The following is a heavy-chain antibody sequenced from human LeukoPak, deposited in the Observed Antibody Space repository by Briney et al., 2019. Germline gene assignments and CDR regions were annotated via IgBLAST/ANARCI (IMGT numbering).Heavy chain of an antibody. J-gene: IGHJ4*02. D-gene: IGHD3-3*01. CDR3: AKDPPSAYYDFWSGYYEADY. CDR2: ISGSGGST. Sequence: PGGSLRLSCAASGFTFSSYAMSWVRQAPGKGLEWVSAISGSGGSTYYADSVKGRFTISRDNSKNTLYLQMNSLRAEDTAVYYCAKDPPSAYYDFWSGYYEADYWGQGSLVTVSS. CDR1: GFTFSSYA. V-gene: IGHV3-23*01.